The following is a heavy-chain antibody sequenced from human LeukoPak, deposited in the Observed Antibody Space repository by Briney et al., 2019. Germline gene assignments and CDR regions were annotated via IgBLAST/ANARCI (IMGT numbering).Heavy chain of an antibody. D-gene: IGHD3-10*01. V-gene: IGHV3-23*01. CDR3: AKRGVVIRVILVGFHKEAYYFDS. CDR1: GFTFSSYA. J-gene: IGHJ4*02. CDR2: LSGSGGGT. Sequence: GGSLRLSCAASGFTFSSYAVSWVRQAPGKGLEWVAGLSGSGGGTNYADSEKGRFTLSRETAKNTLYLQMNSLRAEDTAVYFCAKRGVVIRVILVGFHKEAYYFDSWCQGALVTVSS.